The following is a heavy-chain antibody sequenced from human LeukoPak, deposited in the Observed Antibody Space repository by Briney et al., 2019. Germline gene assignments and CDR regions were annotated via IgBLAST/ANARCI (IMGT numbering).Heavy chain of an antibody. CDR3: ITDPGAWAPI. V-gene: IGHV3-15*01. CDR1: GLTFSNAW. J-gene: IGHJ3*02. D-gene: IGHD1-26*01. CDR2: IKSKTDGETT. Sequence: PGGSLRLSCVASGLTFSNAWMSWVRQAPGKGLEWVGPIKSKTDGETTDYAAPVKGRFTISRDDSKNTLYLQMNRLNIGDTAVYYCITDPGAWAPIWGQGTMVTVSS.